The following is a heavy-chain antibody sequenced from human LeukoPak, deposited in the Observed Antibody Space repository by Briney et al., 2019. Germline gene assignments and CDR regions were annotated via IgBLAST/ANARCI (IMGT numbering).Heavy chain of an antibody. CDR1: GGSISSSSYY. Sequence: SETPSLTCTVSGGSISSSSYYWGWIRQPPGKGLEWIGSIYYSGSTYYNPSLKSRVTISVDTSKNQFSLKLSSVTAADTAVYYCATEGYSSGWYRGNPFDYWGQGTLVTVSS. J-gene: IGHJ4*02. CDR3: ATEGYSSGWYRGNPFDY. D-gene: IGHD6-19*01. CDR2: IYYSGST. V-gene: IGHV4-39*05.